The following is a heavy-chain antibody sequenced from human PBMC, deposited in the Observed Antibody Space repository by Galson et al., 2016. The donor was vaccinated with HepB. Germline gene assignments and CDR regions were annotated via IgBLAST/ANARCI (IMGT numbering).Heavy chain of an antibody. CDR3: ARDYSRGGMDV. CDR2: MSAFNGDT. Sequence: SVKVSCKASGYTYGRYGIGWVRQAPGQGLEWMGWMSAFNGDTNYAQKFQGRITMTTDTSTDTAYLELRSLRSEGTAIYYCARDYSRGGMDVWGQGTTVIVT. CDR1: GYTYGRYG. J-gene: IGHJ6*02. D-gene: IGHD3-22*01. V-gene: IGHV1-18*01.